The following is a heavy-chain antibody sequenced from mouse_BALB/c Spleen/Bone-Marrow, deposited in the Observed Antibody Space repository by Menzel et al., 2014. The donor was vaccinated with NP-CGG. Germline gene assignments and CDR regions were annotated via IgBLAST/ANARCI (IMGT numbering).Heavy chain of an antibody. CDR3: ARWGYYYAMDY. D-gene: IGHD2-2*01. CDR1: GFTFSSFG. V-gene: IGHV5-17*02. Sequence: EVMLVESGGGLVQPGGSRKLSCAASGFTFSSFGMHWVRRAPEEGLEWVAYISSGSSNINYADTVKGRFTISRDNPKNTLFLQMTSLRSEDTAMYYCARWGYYYAMDYWGQGTSVTISS. CDR2: ISSGSSNI. J-gene: IGHJ4*01.